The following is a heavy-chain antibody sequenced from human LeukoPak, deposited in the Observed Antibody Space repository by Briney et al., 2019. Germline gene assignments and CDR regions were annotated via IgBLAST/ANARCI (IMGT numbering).Heavy chain of an antibody. J-gene: IGHJ4*02. Sequence: TAGGSLRLSCAASGFTFSNAWMSWVRQAPGKGLEWVGRIKSKTDGGTTDYAAPVKGRFTISRDDSKNTLYLQMNSLKTEDTAVYYCTTVRFGGDYGSGYWGQGTLVTVSS. CDR2: IKSKTDGGTT. V-gene: IGHV3-15*01. CDR3: TTVRFGGDYGSGY. CDR1: GFTFSNAW. D-gene: IGHD4-17*01.